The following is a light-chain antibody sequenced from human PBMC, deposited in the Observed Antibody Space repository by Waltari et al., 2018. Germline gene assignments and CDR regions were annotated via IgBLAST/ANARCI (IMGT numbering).Light chain of an antibody. CDR3: QQYKTFSRT. CDR2: EAS. V-gene: IGKV1-5*01. Sequence: DIQMTQSPSTLSASVGDRVTITCRASQNINNWLAWYQQTPGRAPKLLIYEASSLESGVPSSFRGSGSGTLFTLTITSLQPDDVALYYCQQYKTFSRTFGQGTQVEIK. CDR1: QNINNW. J-gene: IGKJ1*01.